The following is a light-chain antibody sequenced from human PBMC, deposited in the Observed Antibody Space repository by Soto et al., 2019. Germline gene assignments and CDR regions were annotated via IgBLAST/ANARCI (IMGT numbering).Light chain of an antibody. CDR3: QQRGNWPPFT. CDR2: DAS. CDR1: QTVNNY. Sequence: EIVLTQSPATLSLSPGERATLSCRASQTVNNYLAWYQQKAGQAPRLLIYDASNRATGIPARFSGSGSGTDFTLTISSLEPEDFAVYYCQQRGNWPPFTFGPGTNVDIK. V-gene: IGKV3-11*01. J-gene: IGKJ3*01.